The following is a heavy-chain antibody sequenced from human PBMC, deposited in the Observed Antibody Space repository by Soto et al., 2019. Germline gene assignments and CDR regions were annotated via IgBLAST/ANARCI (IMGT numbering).Heavy chain of an antibody. J-gene: IGHJ5*02. V-gene: IGHV4-59*08. CDR3: ARLGGYYQASDP. CDR1: GASINNYY. D-gene: IGHD3-22*01. Sequence: PSETLSLTCTVSGASINNYYLGWFRQSPGKGLEWIGYIYFTGTTSYHPSLKSRVTISLDTSRNQMSLQLNSVTAADTALYYCARLGGYYQASDPWGQGIMVTVSS. CDR2: IYFTGTT.